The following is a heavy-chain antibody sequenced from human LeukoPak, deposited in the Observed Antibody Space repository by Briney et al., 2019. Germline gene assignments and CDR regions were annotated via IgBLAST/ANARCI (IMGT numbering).Heavy chain of an antibody. CDR3: ARVLAYSSSSVDY. CDR1: GFTFSSYS. Sequence: PGGSLRLSCAASGFTFSSYSMNWVRQAPGKGLEWVSSISSSSSYIYYADSVKGRFTISRGNAKNSLYLQMNSLRAEDTAVYYCARVLAYSSSSVDYWGQGTLVTVSS. V-gene: IGHV3-21*01. D-gene: IGHD6-6*01. J-gene: IGHJ4*02. CDR2: ISSSSSYI.